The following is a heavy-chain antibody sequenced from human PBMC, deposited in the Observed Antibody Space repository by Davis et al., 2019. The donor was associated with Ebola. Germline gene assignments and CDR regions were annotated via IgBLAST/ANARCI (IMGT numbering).Heavy chain of an antibody. CDR2: INPNSGGT. CDR3: ARGLDIVLSLTATSDFDY. Sequence: ASVKVSCKASGYTFTGYYMHWVRQAPGQGLEWMGRINPNSGGTNYAQKFQGRVTMTRDTSISTAYMELSRLRSDDTAVYYCARGLDIVLSLTATSDFDYWGQGTLVTVSS. J-gene: IGHJ4*02. D-gene: IGHD5-12*01. V-gene: IGHV1-2*06. CDR1: GYTFTGYY.